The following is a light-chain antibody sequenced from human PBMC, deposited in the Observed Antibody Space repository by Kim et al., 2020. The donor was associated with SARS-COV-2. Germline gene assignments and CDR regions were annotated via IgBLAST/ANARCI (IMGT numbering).Light chain of an antibody. CDR2: GNN. CDR3: NSRSRSGTEIV. J-gene: IGLJ2*01. CDR1: ILRIYY. Sequence: SSELTQDPAVSVALGQTVKITCQGDILRIYYPSWFQQKPGQAPILVLYGNNYRPSGIPDRFSASSSGTTASLILTGAPGEDEAAYYCNSRSRSGTEIVFG. V-gene: IGLV3-19*01.